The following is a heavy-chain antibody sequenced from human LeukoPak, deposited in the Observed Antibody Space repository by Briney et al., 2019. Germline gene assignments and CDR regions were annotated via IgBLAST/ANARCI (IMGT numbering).Heavy chain of an antibody. D-gene: IGHD3-10*01. CDR3: AKAFPGGWFGELLHYYFDY. V-gene: IGHV3-23*01. CDR2: ISGSGGST. J-gene: IGHJ4*02. Sequence: QPGGSLRLSCAASGFTFSSYAMSWVRQAPGKGLEWVSAISGSGGSTYYADSVKGRFTISRDNSKNTLYLQMNSLRAEDTAVYYCAKAFPGGWFGELLHYYFDYWGQGTLVTVSS. CDR1: GFTFSSYA.